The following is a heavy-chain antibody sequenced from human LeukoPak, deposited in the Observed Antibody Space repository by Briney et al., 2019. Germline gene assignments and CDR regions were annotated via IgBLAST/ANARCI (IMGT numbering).Heavy chain of an antibody. CDR1: EFTVSSSY. D-gene: IGHD7-27*01. CDR3: AKNLGDY. V-gene: IGHV3-23*01. CDR2: ISGSGGST. J-gene: IGHJ4*02. Sequence: GGSLRLSCAASEFTVSSSYMSWVRQAPGKGLEWVSVISGSGGSTYYADSVKGRFTISRDNSKNTLYLQMNSLRAEDTAVYYCAKNLGDYWGQGTLVTVSS.